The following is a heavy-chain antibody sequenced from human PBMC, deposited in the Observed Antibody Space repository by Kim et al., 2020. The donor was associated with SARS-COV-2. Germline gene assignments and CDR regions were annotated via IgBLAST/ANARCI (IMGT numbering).Heavy chain of an antibody. CDR2: GST. D-gene: IGHD2-15*01. Sequence: GSTYYADAVKGRFTISRDNAKNTLYLQMNSLRAEDTAVYYCAKGPGVVPYWGQGTLVTVSS. V-gene: IGHV3-23*01. CDR3: AKGPGVVPY. J-gene: IGHJ4*02.